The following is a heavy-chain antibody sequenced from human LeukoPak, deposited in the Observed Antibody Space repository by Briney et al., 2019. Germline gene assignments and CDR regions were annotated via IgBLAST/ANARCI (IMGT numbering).Heavy chain of an antibody. Sequence: GESLKISCKGSGSSFTSYWIGWVRQMPGKGLEWMGIIYPGDSDTRYSPSFQGQVTISADKSISTAYLQWSSLKASDTAMYYCARHHRDSTGDDAFDIWGQGTMVTVSS. V-gene: IGHV5-51*01. D-gene: IGHD3-22*01. CDR2: IYPGDSDT. CDR3: ARHHRDSTGDDAFDI. CDR1: GSSFTSYW. J-gene: IGHJ3*02.